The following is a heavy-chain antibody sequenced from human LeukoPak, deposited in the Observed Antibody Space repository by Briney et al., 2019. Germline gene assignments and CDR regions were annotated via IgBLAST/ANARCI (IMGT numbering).Heavy chain of an antibody. CDR1: GYSISSGYY. CDR3: ARQLGAIDY. V-gene: IGHV4-38-2*01. D-gene: IGHD1-26*01. Sequence: SETLSLTCAVSGYSISSGYYWGWIRPPPGKGLEWIGSIYHSGSSYYNPSLKSRVTISVDTSKNQFSLKLSSVTAADTAVYYCARQLGAIDYWGQGTLVTVSS. CDR2: IYHSGSS. J-gene: IGHJ4*02.